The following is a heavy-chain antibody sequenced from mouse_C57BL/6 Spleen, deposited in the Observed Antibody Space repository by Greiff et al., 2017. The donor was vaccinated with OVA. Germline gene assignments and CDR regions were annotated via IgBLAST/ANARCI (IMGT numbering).Heavy chain of an antibody. D-gene: IGHD4-1*01. Sequence: QVQLQQSGPELVKPGASVKISCKASGYAFSSSWMNWVKQRPGKGLEWIGRIYPGDGDTNYNGKFKGKATLTADKSSSTAYMQLSSLTSEDSAVYICAYNWDVKDYFDYWGQGTTLTVSS. J-gene: IGHJ2*01. CDR1: GYAFSSSW. CDR3: AYNWDVKDYFDY. V-gene: IGHV1-82*01. CDR2: IYPGDGDT.